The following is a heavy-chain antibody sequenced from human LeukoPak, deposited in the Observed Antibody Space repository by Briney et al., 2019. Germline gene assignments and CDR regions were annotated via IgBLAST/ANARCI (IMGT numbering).Heavy chain of an antibody. CDR1: GFTFSRYD. Sequence: GGSLRLSCAASGFTFSRYDLHWVRQAPGKGLEWVATISFDGSNNYYLDSVKGRFTISRDTSNNTLYLQMNNLRTEDTAVYYCARFRTWGDKAFDYWGQGTLVTVSS. CDR3: ARFRTWGDKAFDY. V-gene: IGHV3-30-3*01. J-gene: IGHJ4*02. D-gene: IGHD2-21*02. CDR2: ISFDGSNN.